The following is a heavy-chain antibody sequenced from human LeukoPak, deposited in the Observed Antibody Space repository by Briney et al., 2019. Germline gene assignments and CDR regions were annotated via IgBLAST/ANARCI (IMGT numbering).Heavy chain of an antibody. CDR2: IYTTGST. D-gene: IGHD3-16*01. V-gene: IGHV4-61*02. Sequence: PSETLSLTCTASGASISSGGYYWSWVRQPAGKGVEWIGRIYTTGSTDYNPSFKSRVTISVDTSKNQFSLKLNSVTAADTAVYYCARGTSLMDYWGQGILVTISS. J-gene: IGHJ4*02. CDR3: ARGTSLMDY. CDR1: GASISSGGYY.